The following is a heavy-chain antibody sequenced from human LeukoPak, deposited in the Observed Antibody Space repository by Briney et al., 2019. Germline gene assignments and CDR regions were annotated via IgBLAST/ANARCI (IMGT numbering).Heavy chain of an antibody. CDR1: GFTVSSSF. D-gene: IGHD4-17*01. CDR2: ISTFSTTI. Sequence: PGGSLRLSCVGSGFTVSSSFMSWVRQAPGKGLEWVSYISTFSTTIYYADSVKGRFTISRHNAENSLYLQMNSLRAEDTAVYYCAREHTTVTSLLDYWGQGTLVTVSS. J-gene: IGHJ4*02. V-gene: IGHV3-48*04. CDR3: AREHTTVTSLLDY.